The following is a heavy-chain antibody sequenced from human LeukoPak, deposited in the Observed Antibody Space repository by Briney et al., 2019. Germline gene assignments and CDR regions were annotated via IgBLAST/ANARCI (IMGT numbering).Heavy chain of an antibody. V-gene: IGHV4-34*01. D-gene: IGHD3-3*01. CDR3: ARITIFGVVSVY. CDR2: INHSGST. CDR1: GGSFSGYY. J-gene: IGHJ4*02. Sequence: PSETLSLTCAVYGGSFSGYYWSWIRQPPGKGLELIGEINHSGSTNYNPSLKSRVTISVDTSKNQFSLKLSSVTAADTAVYYCARITIFGVVSVYWGQGTLVTVSS.